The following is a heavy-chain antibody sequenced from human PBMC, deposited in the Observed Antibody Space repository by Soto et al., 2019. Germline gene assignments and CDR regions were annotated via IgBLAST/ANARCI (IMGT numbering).Heavy chain of an antibody. Sequence: NPSETLSLTCTVSGVSISGSRYYWGWIRQPPGRGLEWIGNSYYSGSTYYTPALKSRVTLSVDTSKNQFSLNLNSVTAADTAVYYCARGGIPPSGYGIAYAMDVWGQGTTVTVSS. CDR1: GVSISGSRYY. D-gene: IGHD1-26*01. V-gene: IGHV4-39*01. CDR3: ARGGIPPSGYGIAYAMDV. J-gene: IGHJ6*02. CDR2: SYYSGST.